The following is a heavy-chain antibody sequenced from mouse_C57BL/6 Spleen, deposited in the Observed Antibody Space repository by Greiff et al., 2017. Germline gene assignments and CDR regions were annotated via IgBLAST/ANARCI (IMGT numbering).Heavy chain of an antibody. D-gene: IGHD2-2*01. CDR3: ARGSMVTSHWYFDG. CDR1: GYTFTSYG. CDR2: IYPRSGNT. Sequence: VQLQQSGAELARPGASVKLSCKASGYTFTSYGISWVKQRTGQGLEWIGEIYPRSGNTYYNEKFKGKATLTADKSSSTAYMELRSLTSEDSAVYFCARGSMVTSHWYFDGWGTGTTVTVSS. J-gene: IGHJ1*03. V-gene: IGHV1-81*01.